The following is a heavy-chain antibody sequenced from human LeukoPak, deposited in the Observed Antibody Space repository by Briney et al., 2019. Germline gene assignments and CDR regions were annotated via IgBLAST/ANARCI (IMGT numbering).Heavy chain of an antibody. CDR1: GDSISTSSYY. CDR2: IYYSGST. Sequence: KPSETLSLTCSVSGDSISTSSYYWGWIRQPPGKGLEWIGSIYYSGSTYYNPSLKSRVTISVDTSKNQFSLKLSSVTAADTAVYYCATLGELNWFDPWGQGTLVTVSS. D-gene: IGHD3-10*01. V-gene: IGHV4-39*07. J-gene: IGHJ5*02. CDR3: ATLGELNWFDP.